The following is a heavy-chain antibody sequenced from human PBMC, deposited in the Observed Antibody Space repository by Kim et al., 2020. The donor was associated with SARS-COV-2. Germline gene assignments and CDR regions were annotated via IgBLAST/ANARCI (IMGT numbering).Heavy chain of an antibody. CDR1: GYTFTGYY. D-gene: IGHD3-3*01. J-gene: IGHJ6*02. Sequence: ASVKVSCKASGYTFTGYYMHWVRQAPGQGLEWMGRIDPNSGGTNYAQKFKGRVTMTGDTSISTAYMELSRLRSDDTDVYYCADGVALRYYGLDVSGQGTTVAV. V-gene: IGHV1-2*05. CDR3: ADGVALRYYGLDV. CDR2: IDPNSGGT.